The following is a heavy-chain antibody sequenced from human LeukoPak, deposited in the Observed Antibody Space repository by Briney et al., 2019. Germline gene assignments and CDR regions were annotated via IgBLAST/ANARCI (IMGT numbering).Heavy chain of an antibody. D-gene: IGHD3-22*01. J-gene: IGHJ3*02. Sequence: PSETLSLTCAVYGGSFSGYYWSWIRQPPGKGLEWIGEIYHSGSTYYNPSLKSRVTISVDTSKNQFSLKLSSVTAADTAVYYCGRPLSYYSDSSGDDAFDIWGQGTMVTVSS. V-gene: IGHV4-34*01. CDR2: IYHSGST. CDR1: GGSFSGYY. CDR3: GRPLSYYSDSSGDDAFDI.